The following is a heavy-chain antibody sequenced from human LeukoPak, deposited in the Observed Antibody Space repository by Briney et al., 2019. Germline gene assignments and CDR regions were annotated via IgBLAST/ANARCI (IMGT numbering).Heavy chain of an antibody. CDR1: GFTFSSYA. J-gene: IGHJ4*02. CDR3: AKPYCTNGVCYSTDYYFDY. D-gene: IGHD2-8*01. CDR2: ISGSGGST. Sequence: PGGSLRLSCAASGFTFSSYAMSWVRQAPGKGLERVSVISGSGGSTYYADSVKGRFTISRDNSKNTLYLQMKSLRAEDTAVYYCAKPYCTNGVCYSTDYYFDYWGQGTLVTVSS. V-gene: IGHV3-23*01.